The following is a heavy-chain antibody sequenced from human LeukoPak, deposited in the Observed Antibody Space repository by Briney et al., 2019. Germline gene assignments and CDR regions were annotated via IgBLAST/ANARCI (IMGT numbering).Heavy chain of an antibody. CDR2: IYHSGST. J-gene: IGHJ4*02. CDR3: ARLLWY. CDR1: GGSISSGGYS. V-gene: IGHV4-30-2*01. Sequence: SQTLSLTCAVSGGSISSGGYSWSWIRQPPGKGLEWIGYIYHSGSTHYKSSLKSRVTISVDTSKNQFSLKLSSVTAADTAVYYCARLLWYWGQGTLVTVSS.